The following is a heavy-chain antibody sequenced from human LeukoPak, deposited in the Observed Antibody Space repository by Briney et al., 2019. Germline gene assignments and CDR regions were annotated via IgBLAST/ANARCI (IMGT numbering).Heavy chain of an antibody. J-gene: IGHJ4*02. V-gene: IGHV3-23*01. Sequence: PGGSLRLSCAASGFTFSSYAMSWVRQAPGEGLEWVSGISGSGGSTFYADSVKGRFTISGDNSKNTLYLQMNSLRAEDTAVYYCAKEWKGYDPFDYWGQGTLVTVSS. CDR1: GFTFSSYA. D-gene: IGHD5-18*01. CDR2: ISGSGGST. CDR3: AKEWKGYDPFDY.